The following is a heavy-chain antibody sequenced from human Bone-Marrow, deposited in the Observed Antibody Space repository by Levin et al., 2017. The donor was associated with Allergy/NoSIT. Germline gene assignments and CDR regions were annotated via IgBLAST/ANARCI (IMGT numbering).Heavy chain of an antibody. V-gene: IGHV3-11*01. CDR3: ARDLMGYYYGMDV. Sequence: GGSLRLSCAASGFTFSDHQMNWIRQAPGKGLEWVSYISPSGNSIYYADSVKGRFTMSRDNTKNSLYLQMNSLRAEDTAVYYCARDLMGYYYGMDVWGQGTTVTVSS. CDR2: ISPSGNSI. J-gene: IGHJ6*02. CDR1: GFTFSDHQ.